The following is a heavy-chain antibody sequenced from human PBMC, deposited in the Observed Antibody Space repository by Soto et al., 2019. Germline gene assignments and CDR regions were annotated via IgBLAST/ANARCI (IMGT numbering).Heavy chain of an antibody. D-gene: IGHD3-10*01. Sequence: EVQVVESGGGLVQPGRSLRLSGAASGFTFDDYAMHWVRQAPGKGLEWVSGISWNSGSIGYADSVKGRFTISRDNSKNSLSLQMNSLRAEDTALYYCAKSQLAMVRGANASDIWGQGTMVTVSS. V-gene: IGHV3-9*01. CDR1: GFTFDDYA. J-gene: IGHJ3*02. CDR3: AKSQLAMVRGANASDI. CDR2: ISWNSGSI.